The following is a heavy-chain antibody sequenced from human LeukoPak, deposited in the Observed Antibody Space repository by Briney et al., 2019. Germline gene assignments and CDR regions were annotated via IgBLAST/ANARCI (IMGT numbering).Heavy chain of an antibody. V-gene: IGHV4-4*07. CDR1: GGSISSYY. D-gene: IGHD1-26*01. CDR3: ARENSGSYRELDY. Sequence: MPSETLSLACPVSGGSISSYYWGWIRQPAGKGLEWIGRLYTSGSTNNKTSLRSRFSMSVTTSRTQFSRKLRSVKPADRPVFYCARENSGSYRELDYWGQGTLVTVSS. CDR2: LYTSGST. J-gene: IGHJ4*02.